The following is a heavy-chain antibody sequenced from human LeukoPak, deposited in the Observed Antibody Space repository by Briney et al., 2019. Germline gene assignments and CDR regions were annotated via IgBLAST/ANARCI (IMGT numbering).Heavy chain of an antibody. CDR3: EKRGDKLDLI. CDR1: GVTLRNYG. V-gene: IGHV3-23*01. D-gene: IGHD2-21*02. CDR2: IRGSGDTT. Sequence: GESLRLSCAASGVTLRNYGLSWVRHTPGKGLEWVSAIRGSGDTTFYADSVKGRFTISRDNSENTVYLQMNSLRAEDTAVYYCEKRGDKLDLIWGQGTLVTVSS. J-gene: IGHJ4*02.